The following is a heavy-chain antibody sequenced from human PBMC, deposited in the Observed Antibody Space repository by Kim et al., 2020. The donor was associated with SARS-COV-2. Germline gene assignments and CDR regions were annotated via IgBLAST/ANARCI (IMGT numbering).Heavy chain of an antibody. CDR2: IYYSGST. V-gene: IGHV4-31*03. CDR1: GGSISSGGYY. Sequence: SETLSLTCTVSGGSISSGGYYWSWIRQHPGKGLEWIGYIYYSGSTYYNPSLKSRVTISVDTSKNQFSLKLSSVTAADTAVYYCARGLGIGTFPGHAFDIWGQGTMVTVSS. D-gene: IGHD7-27*01. J-gene: IGHJ3*02. CDR3: ARGLGIGTFPGHAFDI.